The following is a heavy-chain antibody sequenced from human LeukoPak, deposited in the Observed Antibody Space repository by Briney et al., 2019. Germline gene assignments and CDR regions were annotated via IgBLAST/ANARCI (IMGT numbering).Heavy chain of an antibody. CDR3: ARAHGYCSSTSCYTGYSYYYYMDV. CDR2: ISYDGSNK. D-gene: IGHD2-2*02. Sequence: GRSLRLSCAASGFTFSSYAMHWVRQAPGKGLEWVTVISYDGSNKYYADSVKGRFTISRDNSKNTLYLQMNSLRAEDTAVYYCARAHGYCSSTSCYTGYSYYYYMDVWGKGTTVTVSS. CDR1: GFTFSSYA. V-gene: IGHV3-30-3*01. J-gene: IGHJ6*03.